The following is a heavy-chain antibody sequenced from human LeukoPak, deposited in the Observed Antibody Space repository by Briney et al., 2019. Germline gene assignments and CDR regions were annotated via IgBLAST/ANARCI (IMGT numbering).Heavy chain of an antibody. CDR3: ARGRVSSGWYRPSYYYYMDV. CDR1: GGSISSGGYY. CDR2: IYYSGST. J-gene: IGHJ6*03. Sequence: SETLSLTCTVSGGSISSGGYYWSWIRQPPGKGLEWIGYIYYSGSTYYNPSLKSRVTISVDTSKNQFSLKLSSVTAADTAVYYCARGRVSSGWYRPSYYYYMDVWGKGTTVTVSS. D-gene: IGHD6-19*01. V-gene: IGHV4-30-4*08.